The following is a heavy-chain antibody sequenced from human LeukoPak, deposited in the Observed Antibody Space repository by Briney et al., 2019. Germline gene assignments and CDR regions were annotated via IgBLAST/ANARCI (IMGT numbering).Heavy chain of an antibody. V-gene: IGHV3-7*01. CDR3: VRLMGAVTTFDF. Sequence: PGGSLRLSCAASGFFFSNFWMGWVRQAPGKGVEWVASVRPDGGQAYYVDSIKGRFTMYRDNAENSLYLQMSSLGAEDTAVYYCVRLMGAVTTFDFWGQGTLVTVSS. CDR1: GFFFSNFW. CDR2: VRPDGGQA. D-gene: IGHD4-11*01. J-gene: IGHJ4*02.